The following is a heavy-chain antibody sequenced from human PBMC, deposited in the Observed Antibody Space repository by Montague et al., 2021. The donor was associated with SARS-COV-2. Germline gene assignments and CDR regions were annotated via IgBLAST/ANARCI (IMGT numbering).Heavy chain of an antibody. D-gene: IGHD4-11*01. J-gene: IGHJ5*02. Sequence: SETLSLTCTVSGRSISTDLYWGWIRQPPGKGLEWIGSIHHSGNTYYNPSLKSRLTISTDTSKNQFSLKLTSLTAADTAVYYCASQVAYLDYFDPWGQGTLVTVSS. CDR2: IHHSGNT. V-gene: IGHV4-38-2*02. CDR3: ASQVAYLDYFDP. CDR1: GRSISTDLY.